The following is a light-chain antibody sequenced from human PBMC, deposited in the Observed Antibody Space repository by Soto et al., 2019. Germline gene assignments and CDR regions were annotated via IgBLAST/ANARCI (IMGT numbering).Light chain of an antibody. V-gene: IGKV1-39*01. CDR3: QQSYDAPRT. CDR2: AAS. Sequence: DIPMTQSPSSLSASVGDRVTISCRASQSISSHLNWYQQKPGKAPKLLIYAASRLQSEVPSRFSAAGSETDFALAISGLRPEDFATYYCQQSYDAPRTFGQGTRVHIK. J-gene: IGKJ2*01. CDR1: QSISSH.